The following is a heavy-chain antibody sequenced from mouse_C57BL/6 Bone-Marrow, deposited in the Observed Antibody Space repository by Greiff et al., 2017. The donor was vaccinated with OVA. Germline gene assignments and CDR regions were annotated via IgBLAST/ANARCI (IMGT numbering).Heavy chain of an antibody. CDR3: ARDPLLLDY. J-gene: IGHJ2*01. Sequence: EVKLMESGGGLVKPGGSLKLSCAASGFTFSSYAMSWVRQTPEKRLEWVATISDGGSYTYYPDNVKGRFTISRDNAKNNLYLQMSHLKSEDTAMYYCARDPLLLDYWGQGTTLTVSS. CDR1: GFTFSSYA. CDR2: ISDGGSYT. D-gene: IGHD1-1*01. V-gene: IGHV5-4*01.